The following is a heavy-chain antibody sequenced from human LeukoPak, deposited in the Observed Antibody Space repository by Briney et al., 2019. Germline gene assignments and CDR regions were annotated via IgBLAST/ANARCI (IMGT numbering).Heavy chain of an antibody. V-gene: IGHV1-24*01. CDR3: ASYMAARREYYFDY. Sequence: ASVKVSCKVSGYTLTELSMNWVRQAPGKGLEWMGGFDPEDGETIYAKKFQGRVTMTEDTSTDTAYMELSSLRSEDTAVYYCASYMAARREYYFDYWGQGPLVTVSS. CDR1: GYTLTELS. D-gene: IGHD6-6*01. CDR2: FDPEDGET. J-gene: IGHJ4*02.